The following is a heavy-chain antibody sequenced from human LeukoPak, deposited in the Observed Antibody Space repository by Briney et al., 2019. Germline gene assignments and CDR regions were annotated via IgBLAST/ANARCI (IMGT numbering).Heavy chain of an antibody. J-gene: IGHJ4*02. CDR3: ASHQMAVATIRGEGDY. V-gene: IGHV4-59*01. Sequence: SETLSLTCTVSGGSISSYYWSWIRQPPGKGLEWIGYIYYSGSTNYNPSLKSRVTISVDTSKNQSSLKLSSVTAADTAVYYCASHQMAVATIRGEGDYWGQGTLVTVSS. CDR1: GGSISSYY. D-gene: IGHD5-12*01. CDR2: IYYSGST.